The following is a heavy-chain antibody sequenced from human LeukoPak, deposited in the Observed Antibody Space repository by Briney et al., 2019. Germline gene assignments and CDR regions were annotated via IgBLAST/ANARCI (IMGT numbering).Heavy chain of an antibody. V-gene: IGHV3-74*01. CDR1: GFTFSTYW. D-gene: IGHD4-17*01. CDR2: IKSDGTCR. Sequence: PGGFLRLSCAGSGFTFSTYWMTWVRQAPGKGLVCVARIKSDGTCRDYGDSVRGRFTISRDNAKDTLYLQMNSLRAEDTAVYYCVRDDRSYGVDYWGQGTPVTVSS. J-gene: IGHJ4*02. CDR3: VRDDRSYGVDY.